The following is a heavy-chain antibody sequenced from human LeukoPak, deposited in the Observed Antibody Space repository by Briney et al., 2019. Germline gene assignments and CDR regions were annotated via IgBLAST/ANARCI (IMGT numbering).Heavy chain of an antibody. CDR2: IIPIFGTA. D-gene: IGHD3-9*01. CDR1: GGTFSSYA. J-gene: IGHJ4*02. Sequence: SVKVSCKASGGTFSSYAISWLRQAPGQGLEWMGGIIPIFGTANYAQKFQGRVTITADESTSTAYMELSSLRSEDTAVYYCAGHDFDWLFSAFDYWGQGTLVTVSS. V-gene: IGHV1-69*13. CDR3: AGHDFDWLFSAFDY.